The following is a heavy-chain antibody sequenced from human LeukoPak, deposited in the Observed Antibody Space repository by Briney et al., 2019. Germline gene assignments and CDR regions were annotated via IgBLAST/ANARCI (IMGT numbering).Heavy chain of an antibody. J-gene: IGHJ4*02. CDR2: ISGSGGST. V-gene: IGHV3-23*01. Sequence: GGSLRLSCAASGFTFSSYAMSWVRQAPGKGLEWDSAISGSGGSTYYADSVKGRFTISRDNSKNTLYLQMNSLRAEDTAVYYCAKSPYSSPTYYFDYWGPGTLVTVSS. CDR3: AKSPYSSPTYYFDY. CDR1: GFTFSSYA. D-gene: IGHD6-13*01.